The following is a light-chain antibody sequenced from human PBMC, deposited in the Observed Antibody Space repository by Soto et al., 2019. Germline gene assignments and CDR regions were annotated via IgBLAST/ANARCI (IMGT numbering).Light chain of an antibody. CDR1: QSVSSSY. J-gene: IGKJ1*01. V-gene: IGKV3-20*01. Sequence: EIVLTQSPGTLSLSPGERATLSCRASQSVSSSYLAWYQQKPGQAPRLLIYGASSRATGIPDRFSGSGSGTDFTLTISRLEPEDFAAYYCQQYGSSRTFGQGT. CDR3: QQYGSSRT. CDR2: GAS.